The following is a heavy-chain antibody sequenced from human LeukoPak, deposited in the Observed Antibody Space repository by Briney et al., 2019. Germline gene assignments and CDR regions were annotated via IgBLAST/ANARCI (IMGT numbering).Heavy chain of an antibody. Sequence: KTGGSLRLSCAASGFTFSSYAMSWVRQAPGKGLEWIGEINHSGSTNYNPSLKSRVTISVDTSKNQFSLKLSSVTAADTAVYYCARRTYHGRRGPSDYWGQGTLVTVSS. CDR1: GFTFSSYA. CDR2: INHSGST. J-gene: IGHJ4*02. V-gene: IGHV4-34*01. D-gene: IGHD1-14*01. CDR3: ARRTYHGRRGPSDY.